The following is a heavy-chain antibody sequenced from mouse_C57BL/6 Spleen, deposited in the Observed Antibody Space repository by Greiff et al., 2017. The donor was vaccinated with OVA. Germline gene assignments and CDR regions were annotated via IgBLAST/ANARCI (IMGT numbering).Heavy chain of an antibody. Sequence: QVQLQQPGAELVRPGTSVKLSCKASGYTFTSYWMHWVKQRPGQGLEWIGVIDPSDSYTNYNQKFKGKATLTVDTSSSTAYMQLSSLTSEDSAVYYCARSGGSPGAMDYWGQGTSVTVSS. CDR2: IDPSDSYT. CDR1: GYTFTSYW. D-gene: IGHD1-1*01. J-gene: IGHJ4*01. V-gene: IGHV1-59*01. CDR3: ARSGGSPGAMDY.